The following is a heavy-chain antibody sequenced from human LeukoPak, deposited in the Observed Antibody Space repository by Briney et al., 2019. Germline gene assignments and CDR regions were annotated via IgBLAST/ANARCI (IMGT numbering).Heavy chain of an antibody. V-gene: IGHV3-11*06. D-gene: IGHD2-21*01. CDR3: ARTRYCDGINCSPFAFNI. J-gene: IGHJ3*02. Sequence: GGSLRLSCTASGFTFSDYYMSWIRQAPGKGLEWLSYISSTNLYTGYADSVKGRFTISRDNAKNSLYLQMNTLRAEDTAVYYCARTRYCDGINCSPFAFNIWGQGTMVSVSS. CDR1: GFTFSDYY. CDR2: ISSTNLYT.